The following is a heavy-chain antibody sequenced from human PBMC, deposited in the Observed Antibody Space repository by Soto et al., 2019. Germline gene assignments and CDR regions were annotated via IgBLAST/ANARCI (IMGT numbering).Heavy chain of an antibody. CDR2: ISGSGGST. V-gene: IGHV3-23*01. D-gene: IGHD3-3*01. CDR1: GFTFSSYA. J-gene: IGHJ5*02. CDR3: AKDHDNPRYYDFWGGSPFDP. Sequence: PGGSLRLSCAASGFTFSSYAMSWVRQAPGKGLEWVSAISGSGGSTYYADSVKGRSTISRDNSKNTLYLQMNSLRAEDTAVYYWAKDHDNPRYYDFWGGSPFDPWGQGTLVTVSS.